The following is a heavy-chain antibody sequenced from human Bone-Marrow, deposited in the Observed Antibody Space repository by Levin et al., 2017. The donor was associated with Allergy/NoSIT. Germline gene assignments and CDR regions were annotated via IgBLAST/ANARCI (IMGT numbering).Heavy chain of an antibody. J-gene: IGHJ4*02. CDR2: IYYSGST. Sequence: SQTLSLPCTVSGGSIRSSSYYWGWIRQPPGKGLEWIGSIYYSGSTYYNPSLKSRVTISVDTSKNQFSLKLSSVTAADTAVYYCARHRWRWLVPPCFDYWGQGTLVTVSS. CDR3: ARHRWRWLVPPCFDY. CDR1: GGSIRSSSYY. V-gene: IGHV4-39*01. D-gene: IGHD6-19*01.